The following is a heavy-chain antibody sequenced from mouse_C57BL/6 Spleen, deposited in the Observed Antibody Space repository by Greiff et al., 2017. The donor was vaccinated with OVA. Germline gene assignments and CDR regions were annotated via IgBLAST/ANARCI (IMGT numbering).Heavy chain of an antibody. J-gene: IGHJ3*01. V-gene: IGHV2-2*01. Sequence: VKLQESGPGLVQPSQSLSITCTVSGFSLTSYGVHWVRQSPGKGLEWLGVIWSGGSTDYNAAFISRLSISKDNSKSQVFFKMNSLQADDTAIYYCASAYYSNYVGFAYWGQGTLVTVSA. CDR1: GFSLTSYG. D-gene: IGHD2-5*01. CDR2: IWSGGST. CDR3: ASAYYSNYVGFAY.